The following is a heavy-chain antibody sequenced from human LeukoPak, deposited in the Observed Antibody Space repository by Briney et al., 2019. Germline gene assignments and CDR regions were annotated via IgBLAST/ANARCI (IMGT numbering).Heavy chain of an antibody. CDR1: GGSISSGGYY. CDR2: IYYSGST. D-gene: IGHD2-15*01. J-gene: IGHJ5*02. V-gene: IGHV4-31*03. CDR3: ARAEVAATPFDP. Sequence: PSETLSLTCTVSGGSISSGGYYWSWIRQPPGKGLEWIGYIYYSGSTYYNPSLKSRVTISVDTSKNQFSLKLSSVTAADTAVYYCARAEVAATPFDPWGQGTLVTVSS.